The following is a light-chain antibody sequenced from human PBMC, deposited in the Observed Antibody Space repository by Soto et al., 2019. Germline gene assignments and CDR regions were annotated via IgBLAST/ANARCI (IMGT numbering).Light chain of an antibody. J-gene: IGLJ2*01. CDR3: SSFTSSTTVV. Sequence: QSVLTQPASVSGSPGQSITISCTGTSSDVGGYNYVSWYQQHPGKAPKLMIYDVSYRPSVVSNRFSGSKSGNTASLTISRLQAEDEADYYCSSFTSSTTVVFGGGTKLTVL. CDR1: SSDVGGYNY. CDR2: DVS. V-gene: IGLV2-14*01.